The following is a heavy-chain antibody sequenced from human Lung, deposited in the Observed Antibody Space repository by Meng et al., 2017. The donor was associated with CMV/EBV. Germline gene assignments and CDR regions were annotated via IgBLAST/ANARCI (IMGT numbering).Heavy chain of an antibody. D-gene: IGHD6-19*01. Sequence: SCAASGFSFSSSWMSWVRRAPGKGLEWVANIYQDGVEKYYVESVRGRFTISRVNAKNSLYLQMNSLRAEDTAVYFCAKEIDPAVAGNQGYFDYWGQGALVTVSS. J-gene: IGHJ4*02. CDR1: GFSFSSSW. V-gene: IGHV3-7*01. CDR2: IYQDGVEK. CDR3: AKEIDPAVAGNQGYFDY.